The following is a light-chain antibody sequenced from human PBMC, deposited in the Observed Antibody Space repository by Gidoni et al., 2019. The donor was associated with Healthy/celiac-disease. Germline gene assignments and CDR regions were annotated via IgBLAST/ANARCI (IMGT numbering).Light chain of an antibody. CDR2: GKN. CDR3: NSRDSSGNHLGV. V-gene: IGLV3-19*01. Sequence: SSELPQDTAVSVALGQTVRITCQGDSLSSYYASWYQQKPGQAPVLVIYGKNNRPSGIPDRFSGSSSGNTASLTITGAQAEDEADYYCNSRDSSGNHLGVFGGGTKLTVL. J-gene: IGLJ2*01. CDR1: SLSSYY.